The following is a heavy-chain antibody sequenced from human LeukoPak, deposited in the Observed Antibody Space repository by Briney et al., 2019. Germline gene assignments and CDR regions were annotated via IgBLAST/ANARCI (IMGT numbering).Heavy chain of an antibody. CDR3: ARRPSVTGAPFDY. CDR2: ISASGSDF. Sequence: GESLKISCRGSGYSFSDYWIGWVRPMPGEGLEWMGLISASGSDFRNSPSFEGQVTISVDKSINTAYLQWSRLRASDTAIYYCARRPSVTGAPFDYWGQGTLVTVSS. CDR1: GYSFSDYW. J-gene: IGHJ4*02. V-gene: IGHV5-51*01. D-gene: IGHD2-8*02.